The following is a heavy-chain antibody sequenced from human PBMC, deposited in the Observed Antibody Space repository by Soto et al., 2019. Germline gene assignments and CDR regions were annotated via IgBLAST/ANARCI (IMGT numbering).Heavy chain of an antibody. Sequence: QVQLVQSGAEVKKPGSSVKVSCKASGGTFSSYAISWVRQAPGQGLEWMGGIIPIFGTANYAQKFQGRVTITADDTTSTAYMELSSPSSEATAVSYCASGGYDFWSGPGGGMDVWGQGTTVTVSS. D-gene: IGHD3-3*01. J-gene: IGHJ6*02. V-gene: IGHV1-69*12. CDR3: ASGGYDFWSGPGGGMDV. CDR1: GGTFSSYA. CDR2: IIPIFGTA.